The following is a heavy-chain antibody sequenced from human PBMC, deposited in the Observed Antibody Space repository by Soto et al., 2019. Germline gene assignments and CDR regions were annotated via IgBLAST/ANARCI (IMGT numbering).Heavy chain of an antibody. CDR3: AIDLGAQIVAY. CDR1: GYTFTNYG. CDR2: ISAYNGNT. V-gene: IGHV1-18*01. J-gene: IGHJ4*02. D-gene: IGHD1-26*01. Sequence: QVQLVQSGAEVKKPGASVKVSCKASGYTFTNYGITGVRQAPGQGIEWMGWISAYNGNTKYAQKLQVTGTLTTDTSTGTADMDLRSLRSDDTAVYYCAIDLGAQIVAYWGQGTLVTVSS.